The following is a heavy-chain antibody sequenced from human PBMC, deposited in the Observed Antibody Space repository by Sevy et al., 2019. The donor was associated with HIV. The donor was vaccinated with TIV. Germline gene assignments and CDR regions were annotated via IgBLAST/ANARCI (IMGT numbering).Heavy chain of an antibody. CDR2: IYWDDDK. J-gene: IGHJ4*02. D-gene: IGHD3-22*01. V-gene: IGHV2-5*02. CDR3: AHLTYKYYDGSGYDFDY. Sequence: SGPTLVNPTQTLTLTCTFSGFSLSTSGVGVGWIRQPPGKALEWLALIYWDDDKRYSPSLKSRLTITKDTSKNQVVLTMTNMDPVDTATYYCAHLTYKYYDGSGYDFDYWGQGTLVTVSS. CDR1: GFSLSTSGVG.